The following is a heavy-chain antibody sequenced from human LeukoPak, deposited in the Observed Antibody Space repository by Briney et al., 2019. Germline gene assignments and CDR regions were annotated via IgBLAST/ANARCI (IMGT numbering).Heavy chain of an antibody. CDR3: ARAVYYDFWSGSPDDAFDI. J-gene: IGHJ3*02. V-gene: IGHV3-21*04. D-gene: IGHD3-3*01. CDR1: GFTFSSYS. Sequence: PGGSLRLSCAASGFTFSSYSMNWVRQAPGKGLEWVSSISSSSSYIYYADSVKGRFTISRDNAKNSLYLQMNSLRAEDTALYHCARAVYYDFWSGSPDDAFDIWGQGTMVTVSS. CDR2: ISSSSSYI.